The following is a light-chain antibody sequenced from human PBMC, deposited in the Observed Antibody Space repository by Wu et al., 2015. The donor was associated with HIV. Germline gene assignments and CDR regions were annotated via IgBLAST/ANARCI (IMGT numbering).Light chain of an antibody. CDR2: AAS. J-gene: IGKJ1*01. CDR3: QQYDNWPRT. Sequence: EIVMTQSPATLSASPGERATLSCRASQTFSSNLAWYQQKPGQAPRLLIYAASTRATGVPSRFSGSGSGTEFTLTISSLQSEDIAVYYCQQYDNWPRTFGQGTKVEIK. CDR1: QTFSSN. V-gene: IGKV3-15*01.